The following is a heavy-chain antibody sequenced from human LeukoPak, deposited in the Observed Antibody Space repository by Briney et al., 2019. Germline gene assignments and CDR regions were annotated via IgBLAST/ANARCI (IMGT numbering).Heavy chain of an antibody. Sequence: GGSLRLSCAASGFTYSDYYMSWIRQAPGKGLEWVSYISNSVSGNIIYDADSVMGRFTISRDNAKNSLYLQMNSLRDEDTAVYYCARERGHHFEYWGQGTLVTVSS. V-gene: IGHV3-11*04. CDR1: GFTYSDYY. D-gene: IGHD6-25*01. J-gene: IGHJ4*02. CDR2: ISNSVSGNII. CDR3: ARERGHHFEY.